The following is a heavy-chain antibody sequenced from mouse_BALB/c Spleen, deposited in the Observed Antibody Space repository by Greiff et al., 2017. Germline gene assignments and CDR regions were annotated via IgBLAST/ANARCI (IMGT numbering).Heavy chain of an antibody. CDR1: GYTFTSYW. D-gene: IGHD2-13*01. CDR2: INPSNGRT. CDR3: ASGEGYYYAMDY. V-gene: IGHV1S81*02. J-gene: IGHJ4*01. Sequence: QVQLQQPGAELVKPGASVKLSCKASGYTFTSYWMHWVKQRPGQGLEWIGEINPSNGRTNYNEKFKSKATLTVDKSSSTAYMQLSSLTSEDSAVYYCASGEGYYYAMDYWGQGTSVTVSS.